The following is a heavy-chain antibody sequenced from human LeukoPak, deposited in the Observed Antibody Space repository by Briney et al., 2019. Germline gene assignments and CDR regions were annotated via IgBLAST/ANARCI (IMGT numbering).Heavy chain of an antibody. CDR2: INEDGSER. CDR1: GFTFSSYG. CDR3: ARGPPSSG. Sequence: GGSLRLSCAASGFTFSSYGTHWVRQAPGKGLEWVASINEDGSERHYVDSVKGRFTISRDNAKNSLSLQMNSLRAEDTAVDYCARGPPSSGWGQGTLVTVSS. D-gene: IGHD6-25*01. J-gene: IGHJ4*02. V-gene: IGHV3-7*01.